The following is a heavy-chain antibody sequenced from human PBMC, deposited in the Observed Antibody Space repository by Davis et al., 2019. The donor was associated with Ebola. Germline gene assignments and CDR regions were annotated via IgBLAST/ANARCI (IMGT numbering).Heavy chain of an antibody. CDR1: GGTFSSYA. CDR2: IIPILGIA. V-gene: IGHV1-69*10. D-gene: IGHD6-6*01. Sequence: SVKVSCKASGGTFSSYAISRVRQAPGQGLEWMGGIIPILGIANYAQKFQGRVTITADESTSTAYMELSSLRSEDTAVYYCASGLVRGESYWYFELWGRGTLVTVSS. CDR3: ASGLVRGESYWYFEL. J-gene: IGHJ2*01.